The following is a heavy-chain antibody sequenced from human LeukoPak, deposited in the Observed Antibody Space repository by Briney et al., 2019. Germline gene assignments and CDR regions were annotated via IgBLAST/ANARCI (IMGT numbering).Heavy chain of an antibody. D-gene: IGHD3-10*01. Sequence: VASVKVSCKASGGTFSSYAISWVRQAPGQGLEWMGGIVPIFGTANYAQKFQGRVTITADESTSTAYMELSSLRSEDTAVYYCARDSAGGFGEWSQGTLVTVSS. J-gene: IGHJ4*02. V-gene: IGHV1-69*13. CDR2: IVPIFGTA. CDR1: GGTFSSYA. CDR3: ARDSAGGFGE.